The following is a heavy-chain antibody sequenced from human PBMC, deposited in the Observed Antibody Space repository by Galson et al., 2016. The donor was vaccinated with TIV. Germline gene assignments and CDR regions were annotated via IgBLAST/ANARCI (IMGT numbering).Heavy chain of an antibody. Sequence: CAISGDSVSGNTAAWNWVRQSPSSGLEWLGRTYYTTKWNTDYAVSVKGRIIIRPDTSMNQVSLQLSSVIPDDTAVYYCSRGNWNYGMGVATDVWGRGTTVTVSS. D-gene: IGHD1-7*01. CDR3: SRGNWNYGMGVATDV. V-gene: IGHV6-1*01. CDR1: GDSVSGNTAA. J-gene: IGHJ6*02. CDR2: TYYTTKWNT.